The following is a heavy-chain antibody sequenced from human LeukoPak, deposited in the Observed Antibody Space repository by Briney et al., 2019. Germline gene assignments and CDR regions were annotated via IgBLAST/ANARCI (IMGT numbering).Heavy chain of an antibody. CDR2: INPNSGGT. D-gene: IGHD6-19*01. J-gene: IGHJ6*03. Sequence: ASVKVSCKASGYTFTGYYMHWVRQAPGQGLEWMGWINPNSGGTNYAQKFQGRVTMTRDTSISTAYMELSRLRSDDTAVYYCVRDLSSSGWYYYYYMDVWGKGTTVTVSS. V-gene: IGHV1-2*02. CDR3: VRDLSSSGWYYYYYMDV. CDR1: GYTFTGYY.